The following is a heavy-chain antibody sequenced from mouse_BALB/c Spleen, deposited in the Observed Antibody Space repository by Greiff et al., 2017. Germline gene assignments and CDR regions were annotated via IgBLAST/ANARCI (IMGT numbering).Heavy chain of an antibody. V-gene: IGHV1-5*01. Sequence: DVQLQESGTVLARPGASVKMSCKASGYSFTSYWMHWVKQRPGQGLEWIGAIYPGNSDTSYNQKFKGKAKLTAVTSASTAYMELSSLTNEDSAVYYCTRGLTGLYFDYWGQGTTLTVSS. J-gene: IGHJ2*01. CDR3: TRGLTGLYFDY. CDR2: IYPGNSDT. CDR1: GYSFTSYW. D-gene: IGHD4-1*01.